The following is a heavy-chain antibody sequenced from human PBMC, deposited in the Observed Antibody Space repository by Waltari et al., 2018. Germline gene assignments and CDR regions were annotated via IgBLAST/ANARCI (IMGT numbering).Heavy chain of an antibody. D-gene: IGHD2-15*01. CDR3: ASDDDYCSGTTCHRQDY. V-gene: IGHV4-4*07. Sequence: VQLQESGPGLVKPSETLSLTCTVSGGSITSYYWNWIRQSAGKGLEWIGRIYPSGSTIYNPSLMSRVTVSVDTSKNQISLKLSSVTAADTAVYFCASDDDYCSGTTCHRQDYWGQGTRVTVSS. J-gene: IGHJ4*02. CDR1: GGSITSYY. CDR2: IYPSGST.